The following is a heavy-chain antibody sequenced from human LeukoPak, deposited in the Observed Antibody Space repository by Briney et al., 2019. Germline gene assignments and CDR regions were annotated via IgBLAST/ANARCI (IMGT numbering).Heavy chain of an antibody. CDR1: GGSISSYY. D-gene: IGHD2-21*01. Sequence: SETLSLTCTVSGGSISSYYWSWIRQPPGKGLEWIGYIYYSGGTNYNPSLKSRVTISVDTSKNQFSLSLSSVTAADTAVYYCARIAFVVEGYGMDVWGQGTTVTVSS. CDR3: ARIAFVVEGYGMDV. J-gene: IGHJ6*02. CDR2: IYYSGGT. V-gene: IGHV4-59*08.